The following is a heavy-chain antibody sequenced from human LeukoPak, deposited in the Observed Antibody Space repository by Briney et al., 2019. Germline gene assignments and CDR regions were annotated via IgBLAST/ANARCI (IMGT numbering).Heavy chain of an antibody. V-gene: IGHV4-4*02. CDR2: IHRSGSP. J-gene: IGHJ4*02. D-gene: IGHD1-14*01. Sequence: PSETLSLTCTVSHDSTTSNVWSWVRQPPGKGLEWIGEIHRSGSPNYNPSLQSRVTISIDRSRNQIVLELSSVTAADTAVYYCAREILGGFNPGAYWGQGALVTVSS. CDR1: HDSTTSNV. CDR3: AREILGGFNPGAY.